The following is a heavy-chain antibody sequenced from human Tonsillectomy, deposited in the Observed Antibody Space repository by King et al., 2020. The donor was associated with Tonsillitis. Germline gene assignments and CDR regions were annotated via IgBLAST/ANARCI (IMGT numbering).Heavy chain of an antibody. CDR3: ASVVSPNYGSGSLDY. Sequence: VQLVESGGGLVQPGGSLRLSCAASGFTFSSYGMSWVRQAPGKGLEWVANIKRDGSEKYYVDSVKGRFTISRDNAKNSLYLQMNSLRAEDTAVYYCASVVSPNYGSGSLDYWGQGTLVTVSS. D-gene: IGHD3-10*01. CDR2: IKRDGSEK. J-gene: IGHJ4*02. V-gene: IGHV3-7*01. CDR1: GFTFSSYG.